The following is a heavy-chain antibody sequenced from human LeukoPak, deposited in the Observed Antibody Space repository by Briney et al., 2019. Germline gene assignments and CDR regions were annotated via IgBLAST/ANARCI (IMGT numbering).Heavy chain of an antibody. CDR3: ARIAKDCGGDCFADY. J-gene: IGHJ4*02. D-gene: IGHD2-21*01. Sequence: GGSLRLSCAPSALTVSGNSVTWIRQIPGEGLEWVSAIYYGGSTFYADSVKGRFIISGDTSKNTWTLQMNSLRVEDTAVYYCARIAKDCGGDCFADYWGQGTLVTVSS. V-gene: IGHV3-66*01. CDR1: ALTVSGNS. CDR2: IYYGGST.